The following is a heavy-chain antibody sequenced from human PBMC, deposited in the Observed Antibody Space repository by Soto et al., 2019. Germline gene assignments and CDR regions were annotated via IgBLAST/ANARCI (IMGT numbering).Heavy chain of an antibody. Sequence: PSETLSLTFTVSGASISSTDYYWSWIHQAPGKGLEWIGYVYYTGSTYYNPSLMSRLTISVDTSKNQFSLKLTSVTAAETAVYYCVRTARQGAVAPHWFDRWGQGTQVT. V-gene: IGHV4-30-4*01. J-gene: IGHJ5*02. D-gene: IGHD2-21*02. CDR2: VYYTGST. CDR1: GASISSTDYY. CDR3: VRTARQGAVAPHWFDR.